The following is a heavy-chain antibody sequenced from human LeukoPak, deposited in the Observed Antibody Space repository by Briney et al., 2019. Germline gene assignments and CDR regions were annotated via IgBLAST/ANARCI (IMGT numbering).Heavy chain of an antibody. V-gene: IGHV3-30-3*01. D-gene: IGHD3-22*01. J-gene: IGHJ4*02. CDR1: GFTFSGSD. CDR3: ARGSTHGSSGYLRPFDY. CDR2: ISYDGSNE. Sequence: GGSLKLSCAASGFTFSGSDIHWVRQASGKGLEWVTIISYDGSNEYYAASVKGRFTISRDNSRNTVFLQMNSLRDEDTAVYYCARGSTHGSSGYLRPFDYWGRGTLVTVSS.